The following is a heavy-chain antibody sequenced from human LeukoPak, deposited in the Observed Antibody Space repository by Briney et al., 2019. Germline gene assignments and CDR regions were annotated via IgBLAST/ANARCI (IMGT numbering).Heavy chain of an antibody. Sequence: ASLKVSCKVSGYTLTELSMHWVRHAPGKGLEWMGGVDPEDGETIYAQKFQGRVTMTEDTSTDTAYMELSSLRSEDTAVYYCATAVLNYDSSGYSDAFDIWGQGTMVTVSS. J-gene: IGHJ3*02. CDR3: ATAVLNYDSSGYSDAFDI. V-gene: IGHV1-24*01. CDR1: GYTLTELS. CDR2: VDPEDGET. D-gene: IGHD3-22*01.